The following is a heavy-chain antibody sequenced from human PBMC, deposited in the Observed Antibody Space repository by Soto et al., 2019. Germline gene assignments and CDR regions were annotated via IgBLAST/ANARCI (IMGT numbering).Heavy chain of an antibody. Sequence: SETLSLTCTVSGGSISSDANFWSWIRQLPGRGLEWIGYISYTGRTYYTPSLNSRLTISLDTSKNLFSLRLSAVTAADTAVDFCARGSFSSSSSWFDTWGQGTLVTV. V-gene: IGHV4-31*03. CDR3: ARGSFSSSSSWFDT. D-gene: IGHD6-6*01. J-gene: IGHJ5*02. CDR1: GGSISSDANF. CDR2: ISYTGRT.